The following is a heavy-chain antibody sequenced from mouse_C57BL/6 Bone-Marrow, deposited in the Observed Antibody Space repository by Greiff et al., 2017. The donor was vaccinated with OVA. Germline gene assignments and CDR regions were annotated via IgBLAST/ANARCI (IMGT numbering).Heavy chain of an antibody. CDR2: IDPENGDT. V-gene: IGHV14-4*01. CDR1: GFNIKDDY. D-gene: IGHD2-4*01. J-gene: IGHJ1*03. CDR3: TTRITTGDWYFDV. Sequence: EVQLQQSGAELVRPGASVKLSCTASGFNIKDDYMHWVKQRPEQGLEWIGWIDPENGDTEYASKFQGKATITADTSSNTAYLQLSSLTSEDTAVYYGTTRITTGDWYFDVWGTGTTVTVAS.